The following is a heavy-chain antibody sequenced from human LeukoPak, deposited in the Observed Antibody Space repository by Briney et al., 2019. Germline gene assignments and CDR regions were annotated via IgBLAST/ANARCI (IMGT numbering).Heavy chain of an antibody. Sequence: PSETLSLTCTVSGGSISSGGYYWSWIRQPPGKGLEWIGEINHSGSSNYNPSLKSRVTISVDTSKNQFSLKLSSVTAADTAVYYCARVSRYGDYGNWGQGTLVTVSS. V-gene: IGHV4-39*07. CDR2: INHSGSS. D-gene: IGHD4-17*01. CDR1: GGSISSGGYY. CDR3: ARVSRYGDYGN. J-gene: IGHJ4*02.